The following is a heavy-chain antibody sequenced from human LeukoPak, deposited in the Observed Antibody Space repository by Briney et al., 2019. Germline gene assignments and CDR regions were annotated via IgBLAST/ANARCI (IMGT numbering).Heavy chain of an antibody. CDR2: ISSSGNTI. J-gene: IGHJ3*02. V-gene: IGHV3-48*03. D-gene: IGHD3-22*01. CDR3: ARDPYDSSGSYYAAFDI. CDR1: GFTFSSYE. Sequence: GGSLRLSCAASGFTFSSYEMNWVRQAPGKGLEWVSYISSSGNTIYDADSVKGRFTISRDNAKNSLYLQMNNLRAEDTAVYYCARDPYDSSGSYYAAFDIWGQGTMVAVSS.